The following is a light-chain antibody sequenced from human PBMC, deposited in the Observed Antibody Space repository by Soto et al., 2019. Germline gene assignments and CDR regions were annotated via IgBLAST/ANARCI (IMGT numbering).Light chain of an antibody. Sequence: QSALTQPASVSGSPGQSITISCTGTSSDVGGYNYVSWYQQHPGKAPKLMIYDVSNRPSGVSNRFSGSKSGNTASLTISGLQAEADYYCSSYTSSSTPVVFGGGTKLTVL. J-gene: IGLJ2*01. CDR1: SSDVGGYNY. CDR3: SSYTSSSTPVV. CDR2: DVS. V-gene: IGLV2-14*01.